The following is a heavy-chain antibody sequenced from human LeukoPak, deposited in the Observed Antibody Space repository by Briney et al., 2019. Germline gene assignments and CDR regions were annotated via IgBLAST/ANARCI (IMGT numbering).Heavy chain of an antibody. CDR2: INPSGGST. CDR3: ARGGYYDSSGYYWGSRAFDI. J-gene: IGHJ3*02. D-gene: IGHD3-22*01. Sequence: ASVKVSCKASGYTFTSYYMHWVRQAPGQGLEWMGIINPSGGSTSYAQKFQGRVTMTRDMSTSTVYMELSSLRSEDTAVYYYARGGYYDSSGYYWGSRAFDIWGQGTMVTVSS. CDR1: GYTFTSYY. V-gene: IGHV1-46*01.